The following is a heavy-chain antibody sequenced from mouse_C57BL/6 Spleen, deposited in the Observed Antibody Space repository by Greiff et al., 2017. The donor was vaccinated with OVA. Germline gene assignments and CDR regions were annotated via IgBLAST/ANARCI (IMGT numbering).Heavy chain of an antibody. V-gene: IGHV5-4*01. J-gene: IGHJ1*03. Sequence: EVQLMESGGGLVKPGGSLKLSCAASGFTFSSYAMSWVRQTPEKRLEWVATIIDGGSYTYYPDNVKGRFTISRDNAKNNLYLQMSHLKSEDTAMYYCARYYGSSHWYFDVWGTGTTVTVSS. CDR3: ARYYGSSHWYFDV. CDR1: GFTFSSYA. D-gene: IGHD1-1*01. CDR2: IIDGGSYT.